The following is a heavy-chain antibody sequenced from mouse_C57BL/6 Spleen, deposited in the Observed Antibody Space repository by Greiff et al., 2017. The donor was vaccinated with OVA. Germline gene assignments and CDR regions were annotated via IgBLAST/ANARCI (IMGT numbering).Heavy chain of an antibody. D-gene: IGHD2-2*01. Sequence: EVKLVESGGGLVKPGGSLKLSCAASGFTFSDYGMHWVRQAPEKGLEWVAYISSGGSTIYYADTVKGRFTISRDNAKNTLFLQMTSLRSEDTAMYYCARGHYGYDLFAYWGQGTLVTVSA. CDR3: ARGHYGYDLFAY. CDR1: GFTFSDYG. J-gene: IGHJ3*01. CDR2: ISSGGSTI. V-gene: IGHV5-17*01.